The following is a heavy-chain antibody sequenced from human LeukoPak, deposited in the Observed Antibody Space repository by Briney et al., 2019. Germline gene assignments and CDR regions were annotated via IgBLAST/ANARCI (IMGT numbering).Heavy chain of an antibody. D-gene: IGHD2-15*01. Sequence: ASVKVSSKASGYTXTDYFMHWVRQAPGQGLEWMGWMTPNSGANYAQNFQGRVTMTRDTSISTAYMELSRLRSDDTAVYYCARARTLGYCSGGCPTGYWGQGTLVTVSS. J-gene: IGHJ4*02. CDR2: MTPNSGA. CDR3: ARARTLGYCSGGCPTGY. CDR1: GYTXTDYF. V-gene: IGHV1-2*02.